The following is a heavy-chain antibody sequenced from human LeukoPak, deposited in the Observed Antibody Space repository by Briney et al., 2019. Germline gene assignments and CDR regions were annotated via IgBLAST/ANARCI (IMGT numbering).Heavy chain of an antibody. CDR1: GGSISSYY. CDR2: IYYSGST. CDR3: ARSYYYGSGSYYYDY. Sequence: SETLSLTCTVSGGSISSYYWSWIRQPPGKGLEWIGYIYYSGSTNYNPSLKSRVTISVDTSKNQFSLKLSSVTAAYTAVYYCARSYYYGSGSYYYDYWGQGTLVTVSS. V-gene: IGHV4-59*08. D-gene: IGHD3-10*01. J-gene: IGHJ4*02.